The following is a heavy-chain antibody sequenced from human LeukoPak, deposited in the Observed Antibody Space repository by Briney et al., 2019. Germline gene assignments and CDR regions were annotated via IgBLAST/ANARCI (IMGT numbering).Heavy chain of an antibody. D-gene: IGHD1-26*01. CDR2: ISYDGSNK. Sequence: GGSLRLSCAASGFTFSSYGMHWVRQAPGKGLEWVAVISYDGSNKYYADSVKGRFTISRDNAKSTLYLQMNSLRAEDTAVYYCARVRGGSGSSYAADAFDIWGQGTMVTVSS. CDR3: ARVRGGSGSSYAADAFDI. J-gene: IGHJ3*02. V-gene: IGHV3-30*03. CDR1: GFTFSSYG.